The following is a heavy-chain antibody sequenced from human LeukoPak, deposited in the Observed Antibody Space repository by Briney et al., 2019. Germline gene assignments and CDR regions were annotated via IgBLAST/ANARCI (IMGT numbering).Heavy chain of an antibody. D-gene: IGHD4-17*01. CDR1: GFTFSSYW. V-gene: IGHV3-7*01. CDR3: ARARYGDYPSDFDY. Sequence: PGGSLRLSCAASGFTFSSYWMSWVRQAPGKGLEWVANIKQDGSEKYYVDSVKGRFTISRDNAKNSLYLQMNSLRAEDTAVYYCARARYGDYPSDFDYWGQGTLVTVSS. J-gene: IGHJ4*02. CDR2: IKQDGSEK.